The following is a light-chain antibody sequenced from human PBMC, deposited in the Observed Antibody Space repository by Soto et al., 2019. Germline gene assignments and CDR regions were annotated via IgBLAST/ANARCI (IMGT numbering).Light chain of an antibody. Sequence: EIVLTQSPGTLSLSPGERATLSCRASQSVSSSYLAWYQQKPGQAPRLLIYGASSRATGIPDRFSGSGSGSDSTLTISTLEPDYFAVYYCQQYGSSPYTFGQGTKLEIK. J-gene: IGKJ2*01. CDR2: GAS. V-gene: IGKV3-20*01. CDR3: QQYGSSPYT. CDR1: QSVSSSY.